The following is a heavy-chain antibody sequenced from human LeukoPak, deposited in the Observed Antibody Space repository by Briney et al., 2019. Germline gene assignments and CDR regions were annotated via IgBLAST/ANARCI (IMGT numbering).Heavy chain of an antibody. V-gene: IGHV3-9*01. Sequence: PGGSPRLSCAASGFTFDDYAMHWVRQAPGKGLEWVSGISWNSGSIGYADSVKGRFTISRDNAKNSLYLQMNSLRADDTALYYCTKATYDGFINYWGQGTLVTVSS. CDR2: ISWNSGSI. CDR1: GFTFDDYA. D-gene: IGHD5-12*01. CDR3: TKATYDGFINY. J-gene: IGHJ4*02.